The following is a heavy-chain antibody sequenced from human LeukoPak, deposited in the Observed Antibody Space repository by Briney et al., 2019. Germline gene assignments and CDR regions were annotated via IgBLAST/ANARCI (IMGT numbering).Heavy chain of an antibody. D-gene: IGHD6-13*01. V-gene: IGHV4-34*01. CDR3: ARGSAAAGTRRWYFDY. CDR2: INHSGST. J-gene: IGHJ4*02. CDR1: GGSFSGYY. Sequence: SETLSLTCAVYGGSFSGYYWSWIRQPSRKGLECIGEINHSGSTNYNPSLKSRVTISVDTSKNQFSLKLSSVTAADTAVYYCARGSAAAGTRRWYFDYWGQGTLVTVSS.